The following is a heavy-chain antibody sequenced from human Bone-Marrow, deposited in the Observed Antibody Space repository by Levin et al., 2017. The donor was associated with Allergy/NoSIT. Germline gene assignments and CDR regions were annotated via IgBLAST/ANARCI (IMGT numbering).Heavy chain of an antibody. J-gene: IGHJ4*02. Sequence: GGSLRLSCAASEFTVGNNYMTWVRQAPGKGLEWVSVIYSGGTTYYADSVKGRFTVSRDTSKNRLYLQMNRLRVEDTAVYYCARGGLIMGRGIMAPFDYWGQGTLVTVSS. D-gene: IGHD3-10*01. V-gene: IGHV3-53*01. CDR1: EFTVGNNY. CDR2: IYSGGTT. CDR3: ARGGLIMGRGIMAPFDY.